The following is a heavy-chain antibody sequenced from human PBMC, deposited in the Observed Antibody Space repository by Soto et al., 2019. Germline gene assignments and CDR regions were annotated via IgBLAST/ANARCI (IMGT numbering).Heavy chain of an antibody. CDR3: ATDGGLRGYSGYGLDY. CDR2: FDPEDGET. V-gene: IGHV1-24*01. CDR1: GYTLTELS. Sequence: ASVKVSCKVSGYTLTELSMHWVRQAPGKGLEWMGGFDPEDGETIYAQKFQGRVTMTEDTSTDTAYMELSSLRSEDTAVYYCATDGGLRGYSGYGLDYWGQGTLVTVSS. J-gene: IGHJ4*02. D-gene: IGHD5-12*01.